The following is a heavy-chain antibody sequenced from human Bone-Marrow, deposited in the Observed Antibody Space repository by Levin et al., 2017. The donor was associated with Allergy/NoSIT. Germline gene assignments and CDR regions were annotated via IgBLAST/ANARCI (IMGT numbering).Heavy chain of an antibody. V-gene: IGHV3-53*01. CDR1: GFTVSSNY. CDR2: TYIGGTT. CDR3: ARLRWSAGDDDY. J-gene: IGHJ4*02. D-gene: IGHD5-24*01. Sequence: GGSLRLSCAASGFTVSSNYMAWVRQAPGKGLEWVSVTYIGGTTYYAGSVKGRFTISRDISKNKLDLQMNSLRAEDPALYYCARLRWSAGDDDYWGQGTQVTVSS.